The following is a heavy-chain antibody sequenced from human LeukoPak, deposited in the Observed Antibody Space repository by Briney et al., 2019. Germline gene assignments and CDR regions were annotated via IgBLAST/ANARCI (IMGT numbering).Heavy chain of an antibody. V-gene: IGHV4-59*01. CDR3: ARGTIFGNWFDP. Sequence: PSETLSLTCTVSGGSISSYYWSWIRQPPGKGLEWIGYIYYSGSTNYNPSLKSRVTISVGTSKNQFSLKLSSVTAADTAVYYCARGTIFGNWFDPWGQGTLVTVSS. J-gene: IGHJ5*02. CDR1: GGSISSYY. CDR2: IYYSGST. D-gene: IGHD3-3*01.